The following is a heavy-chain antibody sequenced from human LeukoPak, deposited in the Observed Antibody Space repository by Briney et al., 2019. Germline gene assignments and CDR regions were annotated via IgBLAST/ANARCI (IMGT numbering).Heavy chain of an antibody. Sequence: SETLSLTCTVSGDSIRNYYWTWIRQPPGKGLEWIGSIYYSGSTYYNPSLKSRVTISVDTSKNQFSLKLSSVTAADTAVYYCARIFGIVGATQDWFDPWGQGTLVTVSS. CDR3: ARIFGIVGATQDWFDP. CDR1: GDSIRNYY. CDR2: IYYSGST. V-gene: IGHV4-59*12. J-gene: IGHJ5*02. D-gene: IGHD1-26*01.